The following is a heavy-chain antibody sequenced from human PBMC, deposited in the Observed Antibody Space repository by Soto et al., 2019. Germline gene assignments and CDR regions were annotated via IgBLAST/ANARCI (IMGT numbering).Heavy chain of an antibody. CDR3: TATLPTAIDF. CDR2: IFPADSDT. D-gene: IGHD4-4*01. V-gene: IGHV5-51*01. Sequence: GEYLKISCKGSQYNFMNFWVGWVRQMPGKGLEWMGIIFPADSDTRFSPSFQGRVTMSVDKSTYTAYLQWSSLEASDTAIYYCTATLPTAIDFRGPGTPVTVS. CDR1: QYNFMNFW. J-gene: IGHJ6*02.